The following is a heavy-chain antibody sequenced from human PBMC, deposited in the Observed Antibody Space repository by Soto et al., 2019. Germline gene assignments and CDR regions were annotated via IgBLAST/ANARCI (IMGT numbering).Heavy chain of an antibody. V-gene: IGHV3-23*01. CDR1: GFTFSSYA. CDR3: AKDIMMTFGGVIATGY. D-gene: IGHD3-16*02. CDR2: ISGSGGST. Sequence: EVQLLESGGGLVQPGGSLRLSCAASGFTFSSYAMSWVRQAPGKGLEWVSAISGSGGSTYYADSVKGRFTISRDNSKNTLYLQINSLRAEDTAVYYCAKDIMMTFGGVIATGYWGQGTLVTVSS. J-gene: IGHJ4*02.